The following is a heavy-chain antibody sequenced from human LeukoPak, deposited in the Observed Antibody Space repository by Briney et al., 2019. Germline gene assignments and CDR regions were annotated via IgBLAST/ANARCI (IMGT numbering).Heavy chain of an antibody. CDR1: GFTFSHYG. J-gene: IGHJ4*02. V-gene: IGHV3-33*06. CDR3: VKDAQRGFDYSNSLQH. CDR2: IWSDATNQ. D-gene: IGHD4-11*01. Sequence: GGSLRLSCEASGFTFSHYGMHWVRQAPGKGLELVAVIWSDATNQYYSDSVKGRFTISRDNFKRTVSLQMNSLRAEDTAVYYCVKDAQRGFDYSNSLQHWGQGSLVTVSS.